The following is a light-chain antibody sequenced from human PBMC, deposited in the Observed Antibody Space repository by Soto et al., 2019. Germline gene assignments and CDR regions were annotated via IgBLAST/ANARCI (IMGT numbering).Light chain of an antibody. V-gene: IGLV1-40*01. CDR3: QSYDSSLSGSKVV. Sequence: QSVLTQPPSVSGAPGQRVTISCTGSSSNIGAGYDVHWYQQLPGTAPKLLIYGNSNRPSGVPDRFSGSKSGTSASLAITGLQAEDEADYYCQSYDSSLSGSKVVFGGGTKVPS. CDR2: GNS. CDR1: SSNIGAGYD. J-gene: IGLJ2*01.